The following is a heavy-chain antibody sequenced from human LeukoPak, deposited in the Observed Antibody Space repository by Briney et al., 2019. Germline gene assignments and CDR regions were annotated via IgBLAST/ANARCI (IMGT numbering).Heavy chain of an antibody. D-gene: IGHD1-26*01. Sequence: GGSLRLSCAASGFTFSSYWMHWVRQAPGKGLVWVSRINTDGSSTSYADSVKGRFTISRDNAKNTLYLQMNSLRAEDTAVYYCARENFKSYYCDYWGQGTLVTVSS. J-gene: IGHJ4*02. CDR2: INTDGSST. CDR3: ARENFKSYYCDY. V-gene: IGHV3-74*01. CDR1: GFTFSSYW.